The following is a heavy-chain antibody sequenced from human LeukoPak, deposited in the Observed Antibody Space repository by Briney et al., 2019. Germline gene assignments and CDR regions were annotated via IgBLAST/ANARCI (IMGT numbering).Heavy chain of an antibody. CDR1: GFTFTSSA. V-gene: IGHV1-58*01. J-gene: IGHJ4*02. CDR3: AAFGLQLSHFDY. Sequence: ASVKVSCKASGFTFTSSAVQWVRQARGQRLEWIGWIVVGSGNTNYAQKFQERVTITRDMSTSTAYMELSSLRSEDTAVYYCAAFGLQLSHFDYWGQGTLVTVSS. D-gene: IGHD5-18*01. CDR2: IVVGSGNT.